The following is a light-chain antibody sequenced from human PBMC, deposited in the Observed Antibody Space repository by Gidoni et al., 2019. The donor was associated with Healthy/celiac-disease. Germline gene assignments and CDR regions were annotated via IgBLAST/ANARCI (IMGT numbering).Light chain of an antibody. J-gene: IGLJ2*01. CDR3: QVWDSSTVV. CDR1: NIGSKN. CDR2: RDS. Sequence: YELTQPLSVSVALGQTARLSCGGNNIGSKNVHWYQQKPGQAPVLVIYRDSNRPSGIPERFSGSNSGNTATLTISRAQAGDEADYYCQVWDSSTVVFGGGTKLTVL. V-gene: IGLV3-9*01.